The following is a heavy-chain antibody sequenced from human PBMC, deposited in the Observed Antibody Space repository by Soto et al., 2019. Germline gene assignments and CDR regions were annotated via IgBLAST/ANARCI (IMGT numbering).Heavy chain of an antibody. CDR2: ISAYNGNT. V-gene: IGHV1-18*01. CDR1: GYTFTNYG. CDR3: ARLWGYGDYGEMGY. Sequence: QVQLVQSGAEVKKPGASVKVSCKASGYTFTNYGINWVRQAPGQGLEWMGWISAYNGNTNYAQKLQGRVTMTTDTATSTAYMDLSSLRSDDKAVYYCARLWGYGDYGEMGYWGQGTLVTVSS. D-gene: IGHD4-17*01. J-gene: IGHJ4*02.